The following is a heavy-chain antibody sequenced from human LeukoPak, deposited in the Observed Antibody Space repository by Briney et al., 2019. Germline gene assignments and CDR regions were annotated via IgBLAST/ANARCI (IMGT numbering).Heavy chain of an antibody. J-gene: IGHJ6*02. CDR1: GFTFNNFW. V-gene: IGHV3-7*01. CDR3: ARMPPETYSNGQYYYYGMDV. Sequence: GGSLRLSCAASGFTFNNFWMNWVRQAPGKGLEWVATIKQEGSEKYYVDSEKGRLSISRDNAKNSLYLQVNSLRADDTAVYYCARMPPETYSNGQYYYYGMDVWGQGTTVTASS. D-gene: IGHD5-18*01. CDR2: IKQEGSEK.